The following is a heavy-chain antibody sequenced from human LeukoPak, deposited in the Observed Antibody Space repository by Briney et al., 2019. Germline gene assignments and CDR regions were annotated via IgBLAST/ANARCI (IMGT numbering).Heavy chain of an antibody. CDR3: ARGRDSSSWTGYFDY. J-gene: IGHJ4*02. D-gene: IGHD6-13*01. CDR2: IYYSGST. V-gene: IGHV4-59*08. CDR1: GGSISSYY. Sequence: KTSETLSLTCTVSGGSISSYYWSWIRQPPGKGLEWIGYIYYSGSTNYNPSLKSRVTISVDTSKNQFSLKLSSVTAADTAVYYCARGRDSSSWTGYFDYWGQGTLVTVSS.